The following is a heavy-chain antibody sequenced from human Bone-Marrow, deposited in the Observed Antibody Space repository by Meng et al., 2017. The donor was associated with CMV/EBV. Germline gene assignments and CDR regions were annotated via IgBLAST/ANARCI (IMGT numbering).Heavy chain of an antibody. Sequence: ASVKVSCKASGYTFTSYGISWVRQAPGQGLEWMGWISAYNGNTNYAQKLQGRVTMTTDTSTSTAYMELRSLRSDDTAVYYCARGAVVTPQGGNAFDIWGQGPMVTFSS. CDR2: ISAYNGNT. CDR1: GYTFTSYG. CDR3: ARGAVVTPQGGNAFDI. J-gene: IGHJ3*02. D-gene: IGHD4-23*01. V-gene: IGHV1-18*01.